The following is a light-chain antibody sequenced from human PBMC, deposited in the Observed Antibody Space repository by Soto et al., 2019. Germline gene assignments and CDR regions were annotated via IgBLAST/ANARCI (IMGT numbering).Light chain of an antibody. CDR3: HQFYNSPSM. Sequence: DIVLTQSPGTLSLSPGERATLSCRASQSVSSTYLAWYQQKPGQAPRLLIFGASSRATGVPDRFSGSGSGTDFTLSISSLEPEDFAVYYCHQFYNSPSMFGKGTKVEIK. J-gene: IGKJ1*01. V-gene: IGKV3-20*01. CDR1: QSVSSTY. CDR2: GAS.